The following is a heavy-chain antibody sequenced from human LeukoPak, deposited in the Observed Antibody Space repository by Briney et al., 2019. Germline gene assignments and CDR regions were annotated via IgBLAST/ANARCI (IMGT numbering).Heavy chain of an antibody. J-gene: IGHJ5*01. CDR3: VRDTENIGYDAFEF. D-gene: IGHD2/OR15-2a*01. V-gene: IGHV3-74*01. Sequence: GGSLRLSCGASGFTFSTYWMHWVRQAPGKGLEWVSRLDRDGTTTSYADSVYGRFTISRDNAKSTLYLQMRSLRAEDTAVYYCVRDTENIGYDAFEFWGHGTLVTVSS. CDR2: LDRDGTTT. CDR1: GFTFSTYW.